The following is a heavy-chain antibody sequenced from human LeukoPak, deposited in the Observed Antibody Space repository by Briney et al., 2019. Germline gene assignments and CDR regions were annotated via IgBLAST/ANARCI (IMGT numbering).Heavy chain of an antibody. J-gene: IGHJ6*02. CDR3: ARDLYSSSWSSYGMDV. CDR2: IYSGGST. V-gene: IGHV3-53*01. Sequence: GGSLRLSCAASGFTVSSNYMSWVRQAPGKGLEWVSVIYSGGSTYYADSVKGRFTISRDNSKYTMYLQMNSLRAEDTAVYYCARDLYSSSWSSYGMDVWGQGTTVTVSS. D-gene: IGHD6-13*01. CDR1: GFTVSSNY.